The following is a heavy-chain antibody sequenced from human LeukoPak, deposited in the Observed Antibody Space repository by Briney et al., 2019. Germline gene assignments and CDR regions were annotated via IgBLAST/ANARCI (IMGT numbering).Heavy chain of an antibody. J-gene: IGHJ4*02. V-gene: IGHV4-34*01. CDR1: GGSFSGYY. CDR2: INHSGST. D-gene: IGHD3-9*01. Sequence: PSETLSLTCPVYGGSFSGYYWSWIRQPPGKGLEWVGEINHSGSTNYNPSLKSRVTISVDTSKNQFSLKLSSVTAADTAVYYCASSYPDDILSGHYWGQGTLVTVSS. CDR3: ASSYPDDILSGHY.